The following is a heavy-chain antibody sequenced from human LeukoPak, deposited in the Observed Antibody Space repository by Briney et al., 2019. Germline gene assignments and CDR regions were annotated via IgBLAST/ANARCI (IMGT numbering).Heavy chain of an antibody. D-gene: IGHD3-22*01. CDR2: ISGSGGST. Sequence: GGSLRLSCAASGFTFSSYAMSWVRQAPGKGLEWVSAISGSGGSTYYADSVEGRFTISRDNSKNTLYLQMNSLRAEDTAVYYCARDYDSYFDYWGQGTLVTVSS. CDR1: GFTFSSYA. CDR3: ARDYDSYFDY. J-gene: IGHJ4*02. V-gene: IGHV3-23*01.